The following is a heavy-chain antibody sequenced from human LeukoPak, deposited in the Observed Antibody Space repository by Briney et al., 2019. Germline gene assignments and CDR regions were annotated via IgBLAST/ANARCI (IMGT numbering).Heavy chain of an antibody. J-gene: IGHJ3*02. V-gene: IGHV3-9*01. CDR1: GFTFDDYA. Sequence: GGSLRLSCAASGFTFDDYAMHWVRHAPGRGLEWVSGISWNSGSIGYADSVKGRFTISRDNAKNSLYLQMNSLRAEDTALYYCAKSTEGSSWYIAFDIWGQGTMVTVSS. CDR2: ISWNSGSI. D-gene: IGHD6-13*01. CDR3: AKSTEGSSWYIAFDI.